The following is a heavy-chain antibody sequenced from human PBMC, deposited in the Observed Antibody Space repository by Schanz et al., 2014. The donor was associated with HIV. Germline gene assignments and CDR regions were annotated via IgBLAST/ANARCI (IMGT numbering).Heavy chain of an antibody. Sequence: QVQLVESGGGVVQPGRSLRLSCAASGFTFSNYGMHWGGNAPGQGLERVAIIWYDGSKKYYADSVKGRFTISRDNSENTLYLQMNSLRVEDTAVYYCARDVSHDSSGHYSDYYYGMDFSGPGITVTVSS. D-gene: IGHD3-22*01. CDR1: GFTFSNYG. CDR3: ARDVSHDSSGHYSDYYYGMDF. CDR2: IWYDGSKK. V-gene: IGHV3-33*01. J-gene: IGHJ6*02.